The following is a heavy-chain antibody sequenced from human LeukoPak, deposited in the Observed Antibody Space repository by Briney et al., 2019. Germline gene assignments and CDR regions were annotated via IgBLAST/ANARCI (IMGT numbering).Heavy chain of an antibody. V-gene: IGHV4-59*11. CDR2: IYYSGST. Sequence: SETLSLTCTVSGGSISSHYWSWIRQPPGKGLEWIGYIYYSGSTNYNPSLESRVTISVDTSKNQFSLKLSSVTAADTAVYYCARTSRVGYNDYWGQGTLVTVSS. D-gene: IGHD5-24*01. CDR1: GGSISSHY. CDR3: ARTSRVGYNDY. J-gene: IGHJ4*02.